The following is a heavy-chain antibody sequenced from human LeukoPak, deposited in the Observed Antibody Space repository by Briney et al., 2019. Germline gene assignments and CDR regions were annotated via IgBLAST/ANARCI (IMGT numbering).Heavy chain of an antibody. CDR3: ASRHTGYSSGWPLRPFDY. D-gene: IGHD6-19*01. J-gene: IGHJ4*02. CDR1: GGSFSGYY. CDR2: INHSGST. Sequence: SETLSLTCAVYGGSFSGYYWSWIRQPPGKGLEWIGEINHSGSTNYNPSPKSRVTISVDTSKNQFSLKLSSVTAADTAVYYCASRHTGYSSGWPLRPFDYWGQGTLVTVSS. V-gene: IGHV4-34*01.